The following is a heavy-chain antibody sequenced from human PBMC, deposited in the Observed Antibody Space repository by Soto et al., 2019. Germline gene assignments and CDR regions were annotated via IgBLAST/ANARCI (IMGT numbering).Heavy chain of an antibody. V-gene: IGHV3-23*01. D-gene: IGHD3-10*01. CDR3: AKTFFSGSGSYRGWFDP. CDR1: GFTFSNYA. CDR2: ISGSGDNT. J-gene: IGHJ5*02. Sequence: SLRLSCAASGFTFSNYAMTWVRQAPGKGLEWVSVISGSGDNTYYADSVKGRFTISRDGSKDTLYLQMNSLRADDTAVYYCAKTFFSGSGSYRGWFDPWGQGTQVTVSS.